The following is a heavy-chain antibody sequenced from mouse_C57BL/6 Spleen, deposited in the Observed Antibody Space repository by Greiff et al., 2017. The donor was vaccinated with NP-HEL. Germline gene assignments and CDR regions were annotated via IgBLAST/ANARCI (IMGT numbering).Heavy chain of an antibody. CDR2: IDPSDSYT. D-gene: IGHD1-1*01. CDR3: ARLRYWYFDV. CDR1: GYTFTSYW. Sequence: QVQLKQPGAELVMPGASVKLSCKASGYTFTSYWMHWVKQRPGQGLEWIGEIDPSDSYTNYNQKFKGKSTLTVDKSSSTAYMQLSSLTAEDSAVYYCARLRYWYFDVWGTGTTVTVSS. V-gene: IGHV1-69*01. J-gene: IGHJ1*03.